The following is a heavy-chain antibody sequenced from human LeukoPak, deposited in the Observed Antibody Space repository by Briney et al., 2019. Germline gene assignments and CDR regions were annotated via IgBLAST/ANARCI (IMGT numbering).Heavy chain of an antibody. D-gene: IGHD4-23*01. CDR1: GFTFSSYA. J-gene: IGHJ3*02. Sequence: GGSLRLSCAASGFTFSSYAMHWVRQAPGKGLEWVAVISYDGSNKYYADSVKGRFTISRDNSKNTLYLQMNSLRAEDTAVYYCASSVDYGGTDIWGQGTMVTVSS. CDR2: ISYDGSNK. CDR3: ASSVDYGGTDI. V-gene: IGHV3-30-3*01.